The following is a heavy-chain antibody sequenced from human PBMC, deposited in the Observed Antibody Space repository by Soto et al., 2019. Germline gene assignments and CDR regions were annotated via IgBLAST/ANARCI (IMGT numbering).Heavy chain of an antibody. CDR3: ARLDFRSGYYGGRFDP. CDR2: IFYSGTT. J-gene: IGHJ5*02. CDR1: RDSVNNNDFY. Sequence: PSVTLSLTCTASRDSVNNNDFYWAWNRKPPGKGLEWVVTIFYSGTTYHNPSLKGRVTASVDRSENQFSLKLTSVTASDTAVYYCARLDFRSGYYGGRFDPWGQGTLVTVSS. V-gene: IGHV4-39*01. D-gene: IGHD3-3*01.